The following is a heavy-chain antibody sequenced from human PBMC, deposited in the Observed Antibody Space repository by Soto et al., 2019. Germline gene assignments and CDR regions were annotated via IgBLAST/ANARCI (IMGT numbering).Heavy chain of an antibody. D-gene: IGHD1-26*01. CDR1: ESTVSRDW. CDR2: INPDGSET. J-gene: IGHJ4*02. CDR3: SGGVGDAF. Sequence: EVHLVESGGGLVQTGGSLRLSCAIFESTVSRDWMNWVRQAPGKGLEWVAHINPDGSETYYVDSVKGRFTISRDNAKKSLYLQMTSLRPADTAMYYCSGGVGDAFWGQGTLVTVSS. V-gene: IGHV3-7*04.